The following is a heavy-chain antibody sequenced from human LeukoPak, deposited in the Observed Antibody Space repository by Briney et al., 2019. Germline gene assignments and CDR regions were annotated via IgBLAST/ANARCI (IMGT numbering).Heavy chain of an antibody. J-gene: IGHJ3*02. D-gene: IGHD2-21*01. CDR3: FAYCGGDCYSWDDAFDI. CDR2: IYYSGST. Sequence: SETLSLTCTVSGGSISSSSYYWGWIRQPPGKGLEWIGSIYYSGSTYYNPSLKSRVTISVDTSKNQFSLKLSFVTAADTAVYYCFAYCGGDCYSWDDAFDIWGQGTMVTVSS. CDR1: GGSISSSSYY. V-gene: IGHV4-39*07.